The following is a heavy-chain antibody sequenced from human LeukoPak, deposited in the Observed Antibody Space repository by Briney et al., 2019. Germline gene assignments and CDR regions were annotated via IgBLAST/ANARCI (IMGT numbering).Heavy chain of an antibody. J-gene: IGHJ5*02. Sequence: GGSLRLSCAASGFTFSSYAMSWVRQAPGKGLEWVSSISSSSSYIYYADSVKGRFTISRDNAKNSLYLQMNSLRAEDTAVYYCARSAPLRFLESPWGQGTLVTVSS. CDR2: ISSSSSYI. V-gene: IGHV3-21*01. CDR3: ARSAPLRFLESP. D-gene: IGHD3-3*01. CDR1: GFTFSSYA.